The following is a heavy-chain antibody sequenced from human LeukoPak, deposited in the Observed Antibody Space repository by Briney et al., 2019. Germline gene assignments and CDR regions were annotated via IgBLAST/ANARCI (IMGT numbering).Heavy chain of an antibody. D-gene: IGHD2-21*01. CDR3: ARQGDSPTLLDY. Sequence: GGSLRLSCAASGFTFSSDGMCWGCEAPGKGLWWVAFIRYDGSNKYYADSVKGRFTISRDNSKNTLYLQMNSLRAEDTAVYYCARQGDSPTLLDYWGQGTLVTVSS. J-gene: IGHJ4*02. V-gene: IGHV3-30*02. CDR1: GFTFSSDG. CDR2: IRYDGSNK.